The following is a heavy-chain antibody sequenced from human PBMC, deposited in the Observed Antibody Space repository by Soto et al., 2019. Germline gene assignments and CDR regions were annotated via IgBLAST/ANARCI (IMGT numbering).Heavy chain of an antibody. Sequence: WASVKVSCTASGYSFTTHGISWVRRAPGHGLEWMGWISAYNGDTHYVQRFQGRLTMTTDTSTSTAYMELRSLTSDDTAVYYCASDPPGSGILRGTPRMDVWGQGTTVTVSS. CDR3: ASDPPGSGILRGTPRMDV. D-gene: IGHD6-19*01. J-gene: IGHJ6*02. CDR1: GYSFTTHG. V-gene: IGHV1-18*04. CDR2: ISAYNGDT.